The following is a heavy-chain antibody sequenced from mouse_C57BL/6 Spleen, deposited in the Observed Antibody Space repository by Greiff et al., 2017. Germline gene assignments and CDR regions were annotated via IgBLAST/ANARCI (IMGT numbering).Heavy chain of an antibody. CDR1: GYTFTDYN. J-gene: IGHJ3*01. D-gene: IGHD1-1*01. V-gene: IGHV1-18*01. CDR3: ARPFYYGSSRWFAY. CDR2: INPNNGGT. Sequence: VQLKESGPELVKPGASVKIPCKASGYTFTDYNMDWVKQSHGKSLEWIGDINPNNGGTIYNQKFKGKATLTVDKSSSTAYMELRSLTSEDTAVYYCARPFYYGSSRWFAYWGQGTLVTVSA.